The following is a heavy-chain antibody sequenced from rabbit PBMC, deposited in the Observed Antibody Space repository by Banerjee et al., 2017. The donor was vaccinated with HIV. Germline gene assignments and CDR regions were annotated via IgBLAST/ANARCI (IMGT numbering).Heavy chain of an antibody. V-gene: IGHV1S40*01. CDR3: AREAGYAGYGYAIDHYGMDL. CDR2: IYAGSSGST. J-gene: IGHJ6*01. Sequence: QSLEESGGDLVKPGASLTLTCTASGFSFSSSYYMCWVRQAPGKGLEWIACIYAGSSGSTYYASWAKGRFTISKTSSTTVTLQMTSLTAADTATYFCAREAGYAGYGYAIDHYGMDLWGPGTLVTVS. D-gene: IGHD6-1*01. CDR1: GFSFSSSYY.